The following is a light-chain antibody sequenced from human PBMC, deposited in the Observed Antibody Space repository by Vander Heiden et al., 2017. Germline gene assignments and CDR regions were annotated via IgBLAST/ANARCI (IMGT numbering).Light chain of an antibody. Sequence: NFMLTQPHSVSESPGKTVTISCTGSSGSIASNYVQWYQQRPCSAPTTVIYEDNQRPSGVPDRFSGSIDSSSNSASLTISGLKTEDEADYYCQSYDSSNHVVFGGGTKRTVL. CDR3: QSYDSSNHVV. V-gene: IGLV6-57*02. CDR2: EDN. J-gene: IGLJ2*01. CDR1: SGSIASNY.